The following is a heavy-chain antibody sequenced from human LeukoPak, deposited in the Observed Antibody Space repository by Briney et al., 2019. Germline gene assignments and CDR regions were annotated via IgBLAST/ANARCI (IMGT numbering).Heavy chain of an antibody. Sequence: ASVKVSCKASGGTFSSYAISWVRQAPGQGLEWMGGIIPIFGTANYAQKLQGRVTMTTDTSTSTAYMELRSLRSDDTAVYYCARVAGITMIVALDNYNAFDIWGQGTMVTVSS. D-gene: IGHD3-22*01. V-gene: IGHV1-69*05. CDR3: ARVAGITMIVALDNYNAFDI. J-gene: IGHJ3*02. CDR1: GGTFSSYA. CDR2: IIPIFGTA.